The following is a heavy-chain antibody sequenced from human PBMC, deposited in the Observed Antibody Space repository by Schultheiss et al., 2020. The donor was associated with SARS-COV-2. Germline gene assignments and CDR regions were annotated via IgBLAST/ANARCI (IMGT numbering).Heavy chain of an antibody. V-gene: IGHV3-33*01. CDR1: GFTFSSYG. CDR2: IWYDGSHK. D-gene: IGHD1-1*01. CDR3: ARGVWTSWYYYYMDV. J-gene: IGHJ6*03. Sequence: GGSLRLSCAASGFTFSSYGMHWVRQAPGKGLEWVAVIWYDGSHKYYADSVKGRFTISRDNSKNTLYLQMNSLRAEDTAVYYCARGVWTSWYYYYMDVWGKGTTVTVSS.